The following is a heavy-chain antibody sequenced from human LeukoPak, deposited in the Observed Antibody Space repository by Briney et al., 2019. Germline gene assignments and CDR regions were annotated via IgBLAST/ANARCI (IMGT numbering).Heavy chain of an antibody. CDR1: GGSISSYY. CDR2: IYHSGST. Sequence: PSETLSLTCTVSGGSISSYYWSWIRQPPGKGLEWIGYIYHSGSTNYNPSLKSRVTISVDTSKNQFSLKLSSVTAADTAVYYCAAKRELSWFDPWGQGTLVTVSS. D-gene: IGHD1-7*01. CDR3: AAKRELSWFDP. J-gene: IGHJ5*02. V-gene: IGHV4-59*08.